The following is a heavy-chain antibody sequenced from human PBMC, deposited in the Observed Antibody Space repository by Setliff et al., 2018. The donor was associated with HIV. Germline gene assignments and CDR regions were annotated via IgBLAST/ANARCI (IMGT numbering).Heavy chain of an antibody. D-gene: IGHD2-21*01. CDR3: ARLGRAIDDGGSSLRLDF. Sequence: SETLSLTCTVSGGSISTHHFWSWIRQHAGKGLEWFGRFRPSGNAYYRDPYYNPSLKSRVTMSVDTSKNQFFLNLTSVTAADTAVYYCARLGRAIDDGGSSLRLDFWGQGMLVTVSS. V-gene: IGHV4-4*07. CDR1: GGSISTHH. CDR2: FRPSGNA. J-gene: IGHJ4*02.